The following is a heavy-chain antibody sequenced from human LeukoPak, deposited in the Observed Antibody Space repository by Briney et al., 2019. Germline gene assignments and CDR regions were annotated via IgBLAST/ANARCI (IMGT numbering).Heavy chain of an antibody. CDR3: ARGHWGLDY. CDR1: GFTFSDYY. D-gene: IGHD7-27*01. Sequence: GGSLRLSCVASGFTFSDYYMSWIRQAPGKGLEWISYITNSGSTTFYADSVRGRFTISRDNAESSVYLQMNSLSAEDTAVYYCARGHWGLDYWGRGTLVTVSS. J-gene: IGHJ4*02. V-gene: IGHV3-11*04. CDR2: ITNSGSTT.